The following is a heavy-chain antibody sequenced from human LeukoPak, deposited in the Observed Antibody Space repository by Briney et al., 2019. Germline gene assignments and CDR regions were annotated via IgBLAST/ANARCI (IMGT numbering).Heavy chain of an antibody. Sequence: GGSLRLSRAASGLTFSSSAMSWVRQAPGKGLEWVSTISNSGGYIYYADSVKGRFTISRDNAKNTLYLQMNSLRAEDTAVYYCAGGWRWFHYWGQGTLVTVSS. CDR1: GLTFSSSA. J-gene: IGHJ4*02. V-gene: IGHV3-23*01. CDR2: ISNSGGYI. CDR3: AGGWRWFHY. D-gene: IGHD3-10*01.